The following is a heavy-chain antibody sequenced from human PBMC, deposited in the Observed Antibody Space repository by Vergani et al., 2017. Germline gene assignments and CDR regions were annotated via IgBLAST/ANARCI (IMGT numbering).Heavy chain of an antibody. Sequence: QVQLVESGGGVVQPGRSLRLSCAASGFTFSSYGMHWVRQAPGKGLEWVAVISYDGSNKYYADYVKGRFTISRDNSKNTLYLQMNSLRAEDTAVYYCAKEYGSGTDYFDYWGQGTLVTVSS. V-gene: IGHV3-30*18. CDR2: ISYDGSNK. D-gene: IGHD3-10*01. J-gene: IGHJ4*02. CDR1: GFTFSSYG. CDR3: AKEYGSGTDYFDY.